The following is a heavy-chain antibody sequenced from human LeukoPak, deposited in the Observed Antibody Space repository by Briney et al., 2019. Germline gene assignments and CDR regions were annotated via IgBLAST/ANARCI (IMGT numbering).Heavy chain of an antibody. J-gene: IGHJ4*02. CDR2: IRPDDSDT. CDR1: EYSFTNYW. CDR3: ARDGGGVSSWVSH. V-gene: IGHV5-51*01. Sequence: GESLKISCKDSEYSFTNYWIGWVRQMPGKGLEWMGIIRPDDSDTRYSPSFQGQVTISADKSTSTAYLQWSSLKASNTAIYYCARDGGGVSSWVSHWGQGTLVTVSS. D-gene: IGHD2-8*02.